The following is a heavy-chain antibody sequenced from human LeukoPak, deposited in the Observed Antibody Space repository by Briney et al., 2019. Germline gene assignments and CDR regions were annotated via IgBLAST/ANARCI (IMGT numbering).Heavy chain of an antibody. CDR3: ARDLWDLRFGERTNWYFAL. CDR2: IYTSGST. V-gene: IGHV4-4*07. J-gene: IGHJ2*01. CDR1: GGSISSYY. D-gene: IGHD3-10*01. Sequence: SETLSLTGTVSGGSISSYYWSWIRQPAGKGLEWIGRIYTSGSTNYNPSLKSRVTMSVDTSKNQFSLKLSSVTAADTAVYYCARDLWDLRFGERTNWYFALWGRGTLVTVSS.